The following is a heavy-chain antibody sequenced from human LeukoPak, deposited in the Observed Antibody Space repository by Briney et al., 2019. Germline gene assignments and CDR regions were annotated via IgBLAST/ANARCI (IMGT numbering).Heavy chain of an antibody. V-gene: IGHV4-34*01. D-gene: IGHD3-10*01. CDR3: AREAVQGITMVRGVIIIWFDP. Sequence: NAGGSLRLSCAASGFTFSDYYMSWIRQPPGKGLERIGEINHSGSTNYNPSLKSRVTISVDTSKNQFSLKLSSVTAADTAVYYCAREAVQGITMVRGVIIIWFDPWGQGTLVTVSS. CDR2: INHSGST. CDR1: GFTFSDYY. J-gene: IGHJ5*02.